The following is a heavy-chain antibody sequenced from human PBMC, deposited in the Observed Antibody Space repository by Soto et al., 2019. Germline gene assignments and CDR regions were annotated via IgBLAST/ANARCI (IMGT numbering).Heavy chain of an antibody. Sequence: SVKVSCKASGGTFRNYPINWVRQAPGQGLEWMGSIFPLTDIPDYAQNFQARLTISADKSTSTAYMELSSLTSDDTAMYFCARGPLVVLNYFESWGRGTLVTVSS. CDR1: GGTFRNYP. V-gene: IGHV1-69*04. J-gene: IGHJ4*02. CDR2: IFPLTDIP. CDR3: ARGPLVVLNYFES.